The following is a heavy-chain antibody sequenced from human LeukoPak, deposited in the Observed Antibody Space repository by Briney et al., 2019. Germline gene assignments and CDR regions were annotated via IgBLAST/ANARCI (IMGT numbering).Heavy chain of an antibody. J-gene: IGHJ4*02. D-gene: IGHD2-2*01. V-gene: IGHV1-2*02. CDR3: ARVYCSSTSCYLDY. Sequence: ASVKVSCKASGYTLTGYYMHWVRQAPGQGLEWMGWINPNSGGTNYAQKFQGRVTMTRDTSISTAYMELSRLRSDDTAVYYCARVYCSSTSCYLDYWGQGTLVTVSS. CDR1: GYTLTGYY. CDR2: INPNSGGT.